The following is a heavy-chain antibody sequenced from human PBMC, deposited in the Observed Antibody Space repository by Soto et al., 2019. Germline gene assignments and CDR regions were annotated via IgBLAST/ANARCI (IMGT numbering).Heavy chain of an antibody. D-gene: IGHD6-6*01. V-gene: IGHV4-30-4*01. Sequence: SETLSLTCTVSGGSISSGDYYWSWIRQPPGKGLEWIGYIYYSGSTYYNPSLKSRVTISVDTSKNQFSLKLSSVTAADTHVYYCARDGRSSYCGQGTLVTFYS. CDR1: GGSISSGDYY. CDR2: IYYSGST. J-gene: IGHJ4*02. CDR3: ARDGRSSY.